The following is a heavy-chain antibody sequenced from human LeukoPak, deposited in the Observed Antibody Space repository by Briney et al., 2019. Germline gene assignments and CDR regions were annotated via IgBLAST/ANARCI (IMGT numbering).Heavy chain of an antibody. CDR3: ARYSYYYYYMDV. CDR2: IYYSGST. CDR1: GGSISSSSYY. V-gene: IGHV4-39*07. Sequence: SETLSLTCTVSGGSISSSSYYWGWIRQPPGKGPEWIGSIYYSGSTYYNPSLKSRVTISVDTSKNQFSLKLSSVTAADTAVYYCARYSYYYYYMDVWGKGTTVTVSS. D-gene: IGHD2-15*01. J-gene: IGHJ6*03.